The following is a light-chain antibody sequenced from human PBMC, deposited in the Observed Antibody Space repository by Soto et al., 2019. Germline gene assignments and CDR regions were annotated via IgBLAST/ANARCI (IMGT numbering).Light chain of an antibody. J-gene: IGLJ1*01. CDR3: QSYDSSLSAPYV. CDR2: GNN. Sequence: QSVLTQPPSVSGAPGQRGTVSCTGSSSNIGAGYDVHWYQQLPGTAPKLLIYGNNNRPSGVPDRFSGSKSGTSASLAITGLQAEDEADYYCQSYDSSLSAPYVFGTGTKVTVL. CDR1: SSNIGAGYD. V-gene: IGLV1-40*01.